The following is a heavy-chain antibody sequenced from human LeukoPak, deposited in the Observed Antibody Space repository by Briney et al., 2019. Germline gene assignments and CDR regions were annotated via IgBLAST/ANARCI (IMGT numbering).Heavy chain of an antibody. CDR3: ARDLYSSGWTDAFDI. J-gene: IGHJ3*02. CDR1: GYTFTSYG. V-gene: IGHV1-18*01. D-gene: IGHD6-19*01. Sequence: ASVKVSCKASGYTFTSYGISWVRQAPGQGLEWMGWISAYNGNTNYAQKLQGRVTMTTDTSTSTAYMELRSLRSDDTAVYYCARDLYSSGWTDAFDIWGQGTMVTVSS. CDR2: ISAYNGNT.